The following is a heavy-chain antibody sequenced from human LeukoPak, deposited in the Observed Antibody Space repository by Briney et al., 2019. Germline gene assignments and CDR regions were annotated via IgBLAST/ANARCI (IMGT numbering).Heavy chain of an antibody. D-gene: IGHD3-3*01. CDR2: IRYDGSNK. CDR3: AKVQVWSYYDFWSGQSREFDY. V-gene: IGHV3-30*02. Sequence: GGSLRLSCAASGFTFSSYGMHWVRQAPGKGLEWVAFIRYDGSNKYYADSVKGRFTISRDNSKNTLYLQMNSLRAEDTAVYYCAKVQVWSYYDFWSGQSREFDYWGQGTLVTVSS. CDR1: GFTFSSYG. J-gene: IGHJ4*02.